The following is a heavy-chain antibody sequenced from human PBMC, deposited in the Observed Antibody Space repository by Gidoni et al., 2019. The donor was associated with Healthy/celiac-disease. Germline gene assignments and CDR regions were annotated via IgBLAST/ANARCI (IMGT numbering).Heavy chain of an antibody. CDR2: ISGSGGST. Sequence: EVQLLESGGGLVQPWGSLRLSCAASGFTFSSYAMSWVRQAPGKGLEWVSAISGSGGSTYYADSVKGRFTISRDKSKNTLYLQMNSLRAEDTAVYYCAKDQSIAAAGLVRSWGQGTLVTVSS. D-gene: IGHD6-13*01. J-gene: IGHJ5*02. CDR1: GFTFSSYA. V-gene: IGHV3-23*01. CDR3: AKDQSIAAAGLVRS.